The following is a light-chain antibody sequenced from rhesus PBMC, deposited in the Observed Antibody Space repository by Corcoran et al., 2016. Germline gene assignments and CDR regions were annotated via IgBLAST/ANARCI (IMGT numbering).Light chain of an antibody. V-gene: IGKV1-28*02. CDR3: QQYNSLPYS. J-gene: IGKJ2*01. CDR2: TPS. Sequence: DIQMTQSSSSLSASVGYTVTITFRASQDNIIYLNLFQQIPGKAPKLLIYTPSNMESGVPSRFIGSGSGTEFTLTISRLQPEDFATYYCQQYNSLPYSFGQGTKVEIK. CDR1: QDNIIY.